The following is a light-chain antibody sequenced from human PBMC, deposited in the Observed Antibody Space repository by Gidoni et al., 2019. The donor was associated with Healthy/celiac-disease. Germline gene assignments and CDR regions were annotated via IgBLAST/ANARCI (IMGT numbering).Light chain of an antibody. Sequence: DIQMTQSPSSLSASVGDRVTITCPASQGISHYLAWYKQKPGKVPKLLIYAASTLQSGVPSRFSGSGSGTDFTLTISSLQPEDGATYYCQKYNSAPRTFGQGTKVEIK. V-gene: IGKV1-27*01. J-gene: IGKJ1*01. CDR3: QKYNSAPRT. CDR1: QGISHY. CDR2: AAS.